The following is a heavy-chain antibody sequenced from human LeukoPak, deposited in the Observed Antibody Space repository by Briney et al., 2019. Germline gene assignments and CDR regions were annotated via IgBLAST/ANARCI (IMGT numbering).Heavy chain of an antibody. V-gene: IGHV4-59*01. J-gene: IGHJ4*02. Sequence: SETLSLTCTVSGGSISSYYWSWVRQPPGKGLEWIGFVYYTGSTNYSPSLKSRVTISVDTSKNQFSLKLRSVTAADTAVYYCARVVGAAAPFDYWGQGTLVTVSS. D-gene: IGHD6-13*01. CDR3: ARVVGAAAPFDY. CDR1: GGSISSYY. CDR2: VYYTGST.